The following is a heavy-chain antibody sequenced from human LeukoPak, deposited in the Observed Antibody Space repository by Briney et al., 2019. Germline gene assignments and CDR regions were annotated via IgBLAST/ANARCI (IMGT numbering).Heavy chain of an antibody. Sequence: SVKVSCKASGGTFSSYAISWVRQAPGQGLEWMGGIIPIFGTANYAQKFQGRVTMTRDTSTSTVYMELSSLRSEDTAVYYCARISYYDILTGYYDFDYWGQGTLVTVSS. J-gene: IGHJ4*02. D-gene: IGHD3-9*01. CDR1: GGTFSSYA. CDR3: ARISYYDILTGYYDFDY. V-gene: IGHV1-69*05. CDR2: IIPIFGTA.